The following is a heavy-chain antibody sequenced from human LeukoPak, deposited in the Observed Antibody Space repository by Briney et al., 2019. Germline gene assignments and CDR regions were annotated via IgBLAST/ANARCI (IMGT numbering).Heavy chain of an antibody. Sequence: GGSLILSCAASGFTFSSYWMHWVRQAPGKGLEWVSRINSDGSSTKYADSVKGRFTISRDNAKNTLYVQMNNLRAEDTAVYYCARVDPKAPGDFSWGRGTLVTVS. CDR1: GFTFSSYW. D-gene: IGHD3-3*01. J-gene: IGHJ2*01. V-gene: IGHV3-74*03. CDR2: INSDGSST. CDR3: ARVDPKAPGDFS.